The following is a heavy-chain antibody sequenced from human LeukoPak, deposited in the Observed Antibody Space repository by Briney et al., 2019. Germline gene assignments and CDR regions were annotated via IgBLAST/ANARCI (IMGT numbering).Heavy chain of an antibody. CDR1: GYTFTSYA. V-gene: IGHV1-69*04. Sequence: SVKVSCKASGYTFTSYAISWVRQAPGQGLEWMGRIIPILGIANYAQKFQGRVTITADKSTSTAYMELSSLRSEDTAVYYCARDEYYYDGSGSPDYWGQGTLVTVSS. CDR2: IIPILGIA. D-gene: IGHD3-22*01. CDR3: ARDEYYYDGSGSPDY. J-gene: IGHJ4*02.